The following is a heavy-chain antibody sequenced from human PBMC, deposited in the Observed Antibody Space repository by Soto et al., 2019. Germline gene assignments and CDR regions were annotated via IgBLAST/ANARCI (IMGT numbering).Heavy chain of an antibody. Sequence: ASVKVSCKASGYTFTSYAMHWVRQAPGQRLEWMGWINAGNGNTKYSQKFQGRVTITRDTSASTAYMELSSLRSEDTAVYYCARGSGYHNWFDPWGQGTLVTVSS. CDR1: GYTFTSYA. D-gene: IGHD3-22*01. J-gene: IGHJ5*02. CDR3: ARGSGYHNWFDP. CDR2: INAGNGNT. V-gene: IGHV1-3*01.